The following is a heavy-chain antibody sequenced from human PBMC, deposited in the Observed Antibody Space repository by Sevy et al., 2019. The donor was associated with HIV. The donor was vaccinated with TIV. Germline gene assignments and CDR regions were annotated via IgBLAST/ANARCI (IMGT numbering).Heavy chain of an antibody. J-gene: IGHJ4*02. CDR1: GYFFTGYY. D-gene: IGHD6-19*01. Sequence: ASVKVSCKASGYFFTGYYLHWVRQTPGQGLEWMGRINPNSGGTNYAQNFQGRVTMTRDTSISTAYMELSRLRSDDTAVYYCARGGGYSSGWWTFDSWGQGTLVTVSS. CDR3: ARGGGYSSGWWTFDS. V-gene: IGHV1-2*06. CDR2: INPNSGGT.